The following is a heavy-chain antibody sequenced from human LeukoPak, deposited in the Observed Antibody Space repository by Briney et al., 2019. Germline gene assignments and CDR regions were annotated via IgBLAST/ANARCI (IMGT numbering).Heavy chain of an antibody. J-gene: IGHJ4*02. D-gene: IGHD3-16*02. CDR2: ISGSGGST. V-gene: IGHV3-23*01. CDR1: GFTFSSYA. Sequence: GGSLRLSCAASGFTFSSYAMSLVRQAPGKGLEWVSAISGSGGSTYYADSVKGRFTISRDNSKNTLYLQMNSLRAEDTAVYYCAKDWHDYVWGSYRYFDYWGQGTLVTVSS. CDR3: AKDWHDYVWGSYRYFDY.